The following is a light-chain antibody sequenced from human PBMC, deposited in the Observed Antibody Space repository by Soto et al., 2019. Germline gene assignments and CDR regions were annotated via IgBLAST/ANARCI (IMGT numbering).Light chain of an antibody. Sequence: QSALTQPASVSESPGQSITISCTGTSSDVGGYKYVSWYQQHPGKAPKLLIYDVSNRPSGVSNRFSGSKSGYTASLTISGLQAEDEADYYCSSYTSSRTLVFGAGTKLTVL. J-gene: IGLJ2*01. CDR3: SSYTSSRTLV. V-gene: IGLV2-14*01. CDR1: SSDVGGYKY. CDR2: DVS.